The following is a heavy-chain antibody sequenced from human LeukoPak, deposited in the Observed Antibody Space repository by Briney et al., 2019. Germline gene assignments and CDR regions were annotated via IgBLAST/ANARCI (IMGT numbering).Heavy chain of an antibody. D-gene: IGHD2-15*01. CDR2: IKEDGSEK. CDR1: GFTFSRYW. Sequence: PGGSLRLSCAASGFTFSRYWMSWVRQAPGKGLEWVANIKEDGSEKYYVDSAKGRLTISRDNAKNSLSLQIKSLRAEDTAVYYCARQKAVVVVAATPDEDYGDYVDYYYYMDVWGKGTTVTVSS. J-gene: IGHJ6*03. V-gene: IGHV3-7*01. CDR3: ARQKAVVVVAATPDEDYGDYVDYYYYMDV.